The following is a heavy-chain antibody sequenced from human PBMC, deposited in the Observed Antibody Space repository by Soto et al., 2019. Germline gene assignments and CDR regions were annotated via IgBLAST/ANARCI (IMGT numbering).Heavy chain of an antibody. D-gene: IGHD3-16*01. J-gene: IGHJ5*02. CDR2: MNPGSGDT. V-gene: IGHV1-8*01. CDR1: GYSFTNND. CDR3: ARMATFGSLNWFDP. Sequence: ASVKVSCKASGYSFTNNDVSWVRQATGQGLEWMGWMNPGSGDTGYAQKFQGRVTMTRDISIATAYMELSSLRSDDTATYYCARMATFGSLNWFDPWGQGTLVTVSS.